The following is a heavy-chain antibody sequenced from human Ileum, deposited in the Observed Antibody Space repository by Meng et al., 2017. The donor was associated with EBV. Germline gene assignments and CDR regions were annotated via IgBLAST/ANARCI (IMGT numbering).Heavy chain of an antibody. V-gene: IGHV1-18*01. CDR1: GFSFTSYG. CDR2: ISANNGDR. CDR3: ARKPTSRALDY. J-gene: IGHJ4*02. D-gene: IGHD1-14*01. Sequence: QVQLVQSGAEVKTPXASVKVSCKASGFSFTSYGFAWARQAPGQGLEWMGWISANNGDRHYAQKVQDRVILTTDTSTTTVYMELTNLRYDDTAVYFCARKPTSRALDYWGQGTLVTVSS.